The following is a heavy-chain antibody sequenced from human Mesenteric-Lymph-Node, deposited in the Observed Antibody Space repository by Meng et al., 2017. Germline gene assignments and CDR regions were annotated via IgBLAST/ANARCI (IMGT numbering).Heavy chain of an antibody. Sequence: QVQLVQAGAEVKKPGASVKVSCKASGYPFTSYGISWVRQDPGQGLEWMGWISAYNGNTNYAQKLQGRVTMTTDTSTSTAYMELRSLRSDDTAVYYCARGGPNDFWSGYLDYWGQGTLVTVSS. V-gene: IGHV1-18*01. D-gene: IGHD3-3*01. J-gene: IGHJ4*02. CDR3: ARGGPNDFWSGYLDY. CDR1: GYPFTSYG. CDR2: ISAYNGNT.